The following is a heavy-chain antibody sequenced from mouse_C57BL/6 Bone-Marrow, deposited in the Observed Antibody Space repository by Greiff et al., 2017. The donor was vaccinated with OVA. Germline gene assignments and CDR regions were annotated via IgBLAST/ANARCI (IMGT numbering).Heavy chain of an antibody. CDR3: ALEAYDDPDMGY. V-gene: IGHV1-50*01. CDR2: IDPSDSYT. J-gene: IGHJ4*01. CDR1: GYTFTSYW. D-gene: IGHD2-3*01. Sequence: QVHVKQSGAELVKPGASVKLSCKASGYTFTSYWMQWVKQRPGQGLEWIGEIDPSDSYTNYNQKFKGKATLTVDTSSSTAYMQLSSLTSEDSAVYYCALEAYDDPDMGYWGQGTSVTVSS.